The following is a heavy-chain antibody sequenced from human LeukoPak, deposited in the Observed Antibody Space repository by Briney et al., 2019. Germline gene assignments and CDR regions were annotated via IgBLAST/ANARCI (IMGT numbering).Heavy chain of an antibody. CDR1: GFTFSSYA. CDR3: ARDPTNYYDSSGYYY. J-gene: IGHJ4*02. D-gene: IGHD3-22*01. CDR2: ISYDGSNK. Sequence: GRSLRLSCAASGFTFSSYAMHWVRQAPGKGLEWVAVISYDGSNKYYADSVKGRFTISRDNSKNTLYLQMNSLRAEDTAVYYCARDPTNYYDSSGYYYWGQGTLVTVSS. V-gene: IGHV3-30*04.